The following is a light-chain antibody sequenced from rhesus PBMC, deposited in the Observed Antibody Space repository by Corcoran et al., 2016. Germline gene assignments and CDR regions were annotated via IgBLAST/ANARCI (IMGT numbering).Light chain of an antibody. CDR3: QQSSNLWT. V-gene: IGKV3-24*04. CDR1: QSVGSY. CDR2: GAS. Sequence: ETVVTQSPATLSLSPGERATLSCGASQSVGSYLAWYQQKPGQAPRLLIYGASSRATGIPDRFSGSVSGTDFTLTISSLEPEDVGVYYCQQSSNLWTFGQGTKVEIK. J-gene: IGKJ1*01.